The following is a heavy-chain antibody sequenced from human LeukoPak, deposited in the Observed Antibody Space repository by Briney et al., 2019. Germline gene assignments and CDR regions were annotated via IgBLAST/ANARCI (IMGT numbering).Heavy chain of an antibody. CDR1: GYTFTVYY. CDR3: ARDNLEASWGSPADY. D-gene: IGHD2-2*01. V-gene: IGHV1-2*02. Sequence: ASVKVSCKASGYTFTVYYLHWVRQAPGQGLEWMGWINPNSGGTNYAQKFQGRVTLTRDTSMSTAYMEISRLTSDDTAVYYCARDNLEASWGSPADYWGQGTLVTVSS. CDR2: INPNSGGT. J-gene: IGHJ4*02.